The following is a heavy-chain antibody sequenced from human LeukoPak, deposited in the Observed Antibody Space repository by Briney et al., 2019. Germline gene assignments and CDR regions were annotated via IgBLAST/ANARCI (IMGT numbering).Heavy chain of an antibody. D-gene: IGHD2-2*01. CDR3: ARAGIVVVPAAPGPDY. CDR2: INPNSGGT. J-gene: IGHJ4*02. V-gene: IGHV1-2*02. CDR1: GYTFTNYG. Sequence: ASVKVSCKASGYTFTNYGISWVRQAPGQGLEWMGWINPNSGGTNYAQKFQGRVTMTRDTSISTAYMELSRLRSDDTAVYYCARAGIVVVPAAPGPDYWGQGTLVTVSS.